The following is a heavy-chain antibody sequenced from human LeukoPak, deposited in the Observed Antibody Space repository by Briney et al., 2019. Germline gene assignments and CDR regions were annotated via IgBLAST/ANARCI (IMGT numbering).Heavy chain of an antibody. J-gene: IGHJ5*02. CDR2: IHYSGST. CDR3: ARNVDTVMVGGGWFDP. V-gene: IGHV4-28*01. Sequence: SDTLSLTCAVSGYSISSSNWWGWIRQPPGKGLEWIGYIHYSGSTYYNPSLKSRVTMSVDTSKNQFSLKLSSVTAVDTAVYYCARNVDTVMVGGGWFDPWGQGTLVTVSS. D-gene: IGHD5-18*01. CDR1: GYSISSSNW.